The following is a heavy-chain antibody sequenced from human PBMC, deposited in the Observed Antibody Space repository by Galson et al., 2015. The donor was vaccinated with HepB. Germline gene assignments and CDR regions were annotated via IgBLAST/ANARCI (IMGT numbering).Heavy chain of an antibody. J-gene: IGHJ4*02. V-gene: IGHV3-30*04. Sequence: SLRLSCAASGFDFIGYAMHWARQAPGQGLEWVAVISYDSSHRYYADSVKGRFTISRDNSMNTVYLQMHSLRTGDTALYYCARDRVYSSGWLNPIGSWGQGTLVTVSS. D-gene: IGHD6-19*01. CDR2: ISYDSSHR. CDR1: GFDFIGYA. CDR3: ARDRVYSSGWLNPIGS.